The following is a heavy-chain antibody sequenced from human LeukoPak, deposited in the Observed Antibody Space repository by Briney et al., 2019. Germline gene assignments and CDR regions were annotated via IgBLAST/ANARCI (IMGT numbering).Heavy chain of an antibody. CDR3: AKDTHDYVWGSYRPFDY. Sequence: GGSLRLSYAASGFTFSSYGMHWVRQAPGKGLEWVAFIRYDGSNKYYADSVKGRFTISRDNSKNTLYLQMNSLRAEDTAVYYCAKDTHDYVWGSYRPFDYWGQGTLVTVSS. CDR2: IRYDGSNK. J-gene: IGHJ4*02. D-gene: IGHD3-16*02. CDR1: GFTFSSYG. V-gene: IGHV3-30*02.